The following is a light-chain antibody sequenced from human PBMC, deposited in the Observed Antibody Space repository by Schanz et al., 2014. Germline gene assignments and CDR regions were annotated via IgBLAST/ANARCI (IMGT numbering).Light chain of an antibody. Sequence: QSALTQPASVSGSPGQSITISCTGTTSDVGGYNYVSWYQQHPGKAPKLMIYEVSKRPSGVPDRFSGSKSGNTASLTISGLQAEDEADYYCSSHTSSNTWVFGGGTKLTVL. CDR1: TSDVGGYNY. CDR2: EVS. J-gene: IGLJ3*02. V-gene: IGLV2-14*01. CDR3: SSHTSSNTWV.